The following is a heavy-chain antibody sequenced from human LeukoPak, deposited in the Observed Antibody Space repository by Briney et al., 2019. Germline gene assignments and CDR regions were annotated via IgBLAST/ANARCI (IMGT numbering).Heavy chain of an antibody. J-gene: IGHJ4*02. CDR3: ARDLGYSGKVFFDY. Sequence: QPGRSLRLSCAASGFTFSSYAMHWVRQAPGKGLEWVAVISYDGSNKYYADSVKGRFTTSRDNSKNTLYLQMNSLRAEDTAVYYCARDLGYSGKVFFDYWGQGTLVTVSS. CDR1: GFTFSSYA. V-gene: IGHV3-30*01. D-gene: IGHD5-24*01. CDR2: ISYDGSNK.